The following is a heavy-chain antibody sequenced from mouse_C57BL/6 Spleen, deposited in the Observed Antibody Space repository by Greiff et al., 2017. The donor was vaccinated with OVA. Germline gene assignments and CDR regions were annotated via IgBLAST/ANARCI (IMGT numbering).Heavy chain of an antibody. CDR3: AREGGMIYFDY. Sequence: VQLQQPGAELVRPGTSVKLSCKASGYTFTSYWMHWVKQRPRQGLEWIGVIDPSDSYTNYNQKFKGKATLTVDTSSSTAYMQLSSLTSEDSAVYYCAREGGMIYFDYWGQGTTLTVSS. CDR2: IDPSDSYT. J-gene: IGHJ2*01. V-gene: IGHV1-59*01. CDR1: GYTFTSYW. D-gene: IGHD2-3*01.